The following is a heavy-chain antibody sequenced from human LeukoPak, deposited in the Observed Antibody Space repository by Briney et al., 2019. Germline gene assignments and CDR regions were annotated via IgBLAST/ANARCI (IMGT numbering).Heavy chain of an antibody. Sequence: PSETLSLTCTVSGGSISSYYWSWIRQPPGKGLEWIGYIYTSGSTNYNPSLKSRVTISVDTSKNQFSLKLSSVTAADTAVYYCARRYYYDGGAAFDIWGQGTMVTVSS. CDR1: GGSISSYY. CDR2: IYTSGST. J-gene: IGHJ3*02. V-gene: IGHV4-4*09. CDR3: ARRYYYDGGAAFDI. D-gene: IGHD3-22*01.